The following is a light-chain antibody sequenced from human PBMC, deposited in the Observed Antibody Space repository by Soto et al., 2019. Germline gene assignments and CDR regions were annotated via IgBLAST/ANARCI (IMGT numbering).Light chain of an antibody. CDR1: SSDVGGYNY. CDR3: ISYAGSNTLL. J-gene: IGLJ2*01. Sequence: QSALTQPPSASGSPGQSVTISCTGTSSDVGGYNYVSWYQQHPGKAPKLMIYEVSKRPSGVPDRFSGSKSGNTASLTVSGLQAEDEADYYCISYAGSNTLLFGGGTKLTVL. V-gene: IGLV2-8*01. CDR2: EVS.